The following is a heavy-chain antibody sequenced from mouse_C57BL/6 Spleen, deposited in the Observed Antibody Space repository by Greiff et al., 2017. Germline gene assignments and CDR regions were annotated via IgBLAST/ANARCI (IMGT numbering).Heavy chain of an antibody. CDR1: GYTFTSYW. V-gene: IGHV1-69*01. CDR2: IDPSASYT. Sequence: VQLQQSGAELVMPGASVKLSCKASGYTFTSYWMHWVKQRPGQGLEWIGEIDPSASYTNYNQKFKGKSILTVDKSSSTAYMQLSSLTSEDSAVYYCALYYDYDRVWLAYWGQGTLVTVSA. J-gene: IGHJ3*01. D-gene: IGHD2-4*01. CDR3: ALYYDYDRVWLAY.